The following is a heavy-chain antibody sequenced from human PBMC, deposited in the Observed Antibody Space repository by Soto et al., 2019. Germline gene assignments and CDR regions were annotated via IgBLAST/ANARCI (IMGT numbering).Heavy chain of an antibody. CDR1: GGSISSGDYY. D-gene: IGHD2-2*01. Sequence: QVQLQESGPGLVKPSQTLSLTCTVSGGSISSGDYYWSWIRQPPGKGLEWIGYIYYSGSTYYNPSLKSRVTISVDTSKNQFSLKLSSVTAADTAVYYCARGPGYCSSTSCGVYYYYGMDVWGQGTTATVSS. V-gene: IGHV4-30-4*01. CDR2: IYYSGST. J-gene: IGHJ6*02. CDR3: ARGPGYCSSTSCGVYYYYGMDV.